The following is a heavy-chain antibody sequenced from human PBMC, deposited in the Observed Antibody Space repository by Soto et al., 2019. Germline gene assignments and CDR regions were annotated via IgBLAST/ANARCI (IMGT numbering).Heavy chain of an antibody. V-gene: IGHV3-48*02. CDR3: TGGGMASGYDGNIDS. CDR1: GFTFSSYS. D-gene: IGHD5-12*01. Sequence: EVQLVESGGALVQTGGSLRLSCTASGFTFSSYSMNWVRQAPGKGLEWVSYISRSSSTIYYADPVKGRFTISRDSAENSQYLQMNSLRDEDTAVYYCTGGGMASGYDGNIDSWGQGTLVTVSS. J-gene: IGHJ5*01. CDR2: ISRSSSTI.